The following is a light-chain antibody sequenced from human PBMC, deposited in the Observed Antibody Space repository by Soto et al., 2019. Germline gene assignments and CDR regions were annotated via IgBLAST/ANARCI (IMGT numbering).Light chain of an antibody. Sequence: QAVVTQEPSLTVSPGGTVPLTCGSSPGAVTSGHYPDWFQQKPGQAPRTLIYDTNNKHSWTPARFSGSLLGGKAALTLSGAQPEDEAEYYCLLSYSGTKVFGGGTKLTVL. CDR2: DTN. J-gene: IGLJ3*02. CDR1: PGAVTSGHY. V-gene: IGLV7-46*01. CDR3: LLSYSGTKV.